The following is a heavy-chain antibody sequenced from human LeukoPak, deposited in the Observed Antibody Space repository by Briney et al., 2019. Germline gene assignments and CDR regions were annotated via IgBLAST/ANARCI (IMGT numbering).Heavy chain of an antibody. D-gene: IGHD6-13*01. V-gene: IGHV5-51*01. Sequence: GESLKISCQASGYSFTSYWIGWVRQMPGKGLEWMGIIYPGDSDTRYSPSLQGQVTISADKSISPAYLQWSSLKASDTAIYYCARTSAAGTSSPFDYWGQGTLVTVSS. CDR1: GYSFTSYW. CDR2: IYPGDSDT. J-gene: IGHJ4*02. CDR3: ARTSAAGTSSPFDY.